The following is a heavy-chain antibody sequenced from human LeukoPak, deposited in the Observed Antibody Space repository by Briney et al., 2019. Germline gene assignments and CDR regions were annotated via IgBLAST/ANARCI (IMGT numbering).Heavy chain of an antibody. CDR3: ASEVDSSSSDFDY. Sequence: GGSLRLSCAASGFTFSSYSMNWVRQAPGKGLEWVPSISSSSSYIYYADSVKGRFTISRDNAKNSLYLQMNSLRAEDTAVYYCASEVDSSSSDFDYWGQGTLVTVSS. CDR2: ISSSSSYI. J-gene: IGHJ4*02. CDR1: GFTFSSYS. D-gene: IGHD6-6*01. V-gene: IGHV3-21*01.